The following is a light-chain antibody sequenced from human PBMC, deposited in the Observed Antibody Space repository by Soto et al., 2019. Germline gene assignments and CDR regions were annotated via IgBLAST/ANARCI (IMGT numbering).Light chain of an antibody. CDR2: EVS. Sequence: QSVLTQPASVSGSPGQSITISCTGTSIDVGGYNYFSWFQQHPDKVPKLMIYEVSNRPSGVSSRFSGSKSGNTASLTISGLQAEDEADYYCSSYRSTSNYVFGSGTKVTVL. J-gene: IGLJ1*01. CDR1: SIDVGGYNY. CDR3: SSYRSTSNYV. V-gene: IGLV2-14*01.